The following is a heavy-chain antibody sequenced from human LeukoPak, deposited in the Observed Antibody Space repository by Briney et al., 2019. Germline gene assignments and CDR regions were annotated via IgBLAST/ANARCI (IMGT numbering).Heavy chain of an antibody. CDR1: GYTFTGYY. D-gene: IGHD3-22*01. CDR3: ARDKAYYYDSSGYGGAFDI. J-gene: IGHJ3*02. V-gene: IGHV1-2*02. Sequence: ASVKVSCKASGYTFTGYYMHWVRQAPGQGLEWMGWVNPNSGGTNYAQKFQGRVTMTRDTSIGTAYMELSRLRSDDTAVYYCARDKAYYYDSSGYGGAFDIWGQGTMVTVSS. CDR2: VNPNSGGT.